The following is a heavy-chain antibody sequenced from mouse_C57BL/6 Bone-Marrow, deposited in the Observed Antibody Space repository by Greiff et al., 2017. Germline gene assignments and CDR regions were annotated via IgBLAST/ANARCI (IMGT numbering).Heavy chain of an antibody. CDR1: GYTFTSYW. Sequence: VQLQQSGAELVKPGASVKLSCKASGYTFTSYWMQWVKQRPGQGLEWIAEIDPSDSYTYYNQKFKGKATVTVDTSSSTAYMQLSSLTSEDSAFYGCARVAQASYYALDYWGQGTSVTVSS. CDR2: IDPSDSYT. CDR3: ARVAQASYYALDY. D-gene: IGHD3-2*02. V-gene: IGHV1-50*01. J-gene: IGHJ4*01.